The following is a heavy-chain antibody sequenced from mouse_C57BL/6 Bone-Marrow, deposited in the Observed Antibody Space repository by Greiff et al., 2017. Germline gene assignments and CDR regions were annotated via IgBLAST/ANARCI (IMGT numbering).Heavy chain of an antibody. Sequence: VQLQQSGAELVRPGASVKLSCTASGFNIKDYYMHWVKQRPEQGLEWIGRIDPEDGDPEYAPKFQGKATMTAATSSNTAYLQRSSLTSEDTAVYYCTTAAFYGSSPSYFDYWGQGTTLTVSS. CDR3: TTAAFYGSSPSYFDY. D-gene: IGHD1-1*01. CDR1: GFNIKDYY. J-gene: IGHJ2*01. CDR2: IDPEDGDP. V-gene: IGHV14-1*01.